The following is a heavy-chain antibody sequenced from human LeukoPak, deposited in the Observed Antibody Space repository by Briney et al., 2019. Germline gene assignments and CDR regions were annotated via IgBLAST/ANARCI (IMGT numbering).Heavy chain of an antibody. V-gene: IGHV3-74*01. CDR1: GFTFSSYW. CDR3: ARVIVRLREAYFDY. CDR2: INSDGSST. Sequence: GGSLRLSCAASGFTFSSYWMHWVRQAPGKGLVWVSRINSDGSSTSYADSVKGRFTISRDNAKNTLYLQMNSLRAEDTAVYYCARVIVRLREAYFDYWGQGTLVTVSS. D-gene: IGHD3-10*01. J-gene: IGHJ4*02.